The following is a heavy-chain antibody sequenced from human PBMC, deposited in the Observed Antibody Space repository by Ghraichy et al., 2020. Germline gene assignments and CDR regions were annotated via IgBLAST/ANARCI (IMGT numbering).Heavy chain of an antibody. J-gene: IGHJ4*02. CDR3: ARVGYCSGGSCYSSDN. V-gene: IGHV7-4-1*02. D-gene: IGHD2-15*01. CDR2: INTNTGNP. CDR1: GYTFTSYG. Sequence: ASVKVSCKASGYTFTSYGINWVRQAPGQGLEWMGWINTNTGNPTFAQGFTGRFVFSLDTSVSTAYLQISSLKTEDTAVYYCARVGYCSGGSCYSSDNWGQGPLVTVSS.